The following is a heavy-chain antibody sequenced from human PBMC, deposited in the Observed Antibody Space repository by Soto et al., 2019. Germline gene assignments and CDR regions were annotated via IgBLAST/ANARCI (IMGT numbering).Heavy chain of an antibody. Sequence: PGGSLRLSCAASGFTFSSYSMNWVRQAPGKGLEWVSSISSSSSYIYYADSVKGRFTISRDNAKNSLYLQMNSLRAEDTAVYYCARDHRNVYYYDSSGVWTVTKYGMDVWGQGTTVTVSS. CDR1: GFTFSSYS. J-gene: IGHJ6*02. D-gene: IGHD3-22*01. V-gene: IGHV3-21*01. CDR2: ISSSSSYI. CDR3: ARDHRNVYYYDSSGVWTVTKYGMDV.